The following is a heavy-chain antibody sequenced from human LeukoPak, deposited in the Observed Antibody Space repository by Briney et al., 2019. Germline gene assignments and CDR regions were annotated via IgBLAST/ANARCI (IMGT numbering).Heavy chain of an antibody. CDR2: IYRSGST. Sequence: SETLSLTCTVSGGSISSSNWWSWVRQPPGKGLEWIGEIYRSGSTNYNPSLKSRVTISVDKSKNQFSLKLSSVTAADTAVYYCARDKREPRYAFDIWGQGTMVTVSS. D-gene: IGHD1-26*01. CDR3: ARDKREPRYAFDI. CDR1: GGSISSSNW. V-gene: IGHV4-4*02. J-gene: IGHJ3*02.